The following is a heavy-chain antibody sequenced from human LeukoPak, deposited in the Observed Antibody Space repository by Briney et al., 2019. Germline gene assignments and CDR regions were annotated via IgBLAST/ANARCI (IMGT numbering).Heavy chain of an antibody. CDR2: IYYSGST. Sequence: MSSETLSLTCTVSGGSISSSSYYWGWIRQPPGKGLEWIGSIYYSGSTYYNPSLKSRVTISVDTSKNQFSLKLSSVTAADTAAYYCARDLGGAVAGKGLGYWGQGTLVTVSS. V-gene: IGHV4-39*07. J-gene: IGHJ4*02. CDR1: GGSISSSSYY. CDR3: ARDLGGAVAGKGLGY. D-gene: IGHD6-19*01.